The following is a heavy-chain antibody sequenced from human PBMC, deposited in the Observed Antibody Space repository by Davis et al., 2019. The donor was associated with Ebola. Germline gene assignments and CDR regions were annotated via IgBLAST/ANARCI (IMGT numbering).Heavy chain of an antibody. V-gene: IGHV3-13*01. CDR2: IATIGGDT. CDR1: GFTFSYYD. J-gene: IGHJ5*02. CDR3: ARANSGCTGGGCFSGHWFDP. D-gene: IGHD2-15*01. Sequence: PGGSLRLSCAASGFTFSYYDMQWVRQAAGKGLEWVSGIATIGGDTHYVDSVKGRFTISRDDAKNSLYLQMDSLRAGDTAIYYCARANSGCTGGGCFSGHWFDPWGQGTLVTVSS.